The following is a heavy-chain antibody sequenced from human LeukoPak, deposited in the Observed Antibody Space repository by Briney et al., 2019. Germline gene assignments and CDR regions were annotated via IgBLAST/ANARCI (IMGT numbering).Heavy chain of an antibody. J-gene: IGHJ4*02. CDR3: ARGEAAAPYYFDY. D-gene: IGHD6-13*01. Sequence: ASVKVSCKASGYTFTGYYMHWVRRAPGQGLEWMGRINPNSGGTNYAQKFQGRVTMTRDTSISTAYMELSRLRSDDTAVYYCARGEAAAPYYFDYWGQGTLVTVSS. CDR1: GYTFTGYY. V-gene: IGHV1-2*06. CDR2: INPNSGGT.